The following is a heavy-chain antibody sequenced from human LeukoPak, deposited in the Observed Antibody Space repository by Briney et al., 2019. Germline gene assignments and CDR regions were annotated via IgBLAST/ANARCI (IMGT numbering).Heavy chain of an antibody. D-gene: IGHD6-6*01. J-gene: IGHJ2*01. CDR1: GYTFTSYD. CDR3: ARTPSPPWHFDL. V-gene: IGHV1-8*03. Sequence: ASVKVSCKASGYTFTSYDINWVRQATGQGLEWMGWMNPNSGNTGYAQKFQGRVTITRNTSISTAYMELSSLRSEDTAVYYCARTPSPPWHFDLWGRGTLVTVSS. CDR2: MNPNSGNT.